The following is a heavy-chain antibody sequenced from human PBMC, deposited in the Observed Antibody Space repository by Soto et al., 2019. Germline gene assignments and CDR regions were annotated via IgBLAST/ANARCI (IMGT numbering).Heavy chain of an antibody. CDR2: IFHNGIT. CDR1: GASISRGGSS. CDR3: ARGLAVRGSYGLDV. D-gene: IGHD3-10*01. Sequence: SETLSLTCAVSGASISRGGSSWSWIRQAPGTGLEWIGYIFHNGITNYNPSLKSRVTISVDKSQNQFSLSLNFVTAADTAVYYCARGLAVRGSYGLDVWGQGTTVTVSS. V-gene: IGHV4-30-2*01. J-gene: IGHJ6*02.